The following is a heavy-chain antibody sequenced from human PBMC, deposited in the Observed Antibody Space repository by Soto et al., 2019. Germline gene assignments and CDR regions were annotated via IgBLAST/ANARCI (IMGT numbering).Heavy chain of an antibody. CDR1: GFAFVDHG. Sequence: GGSLRLSCTTSGFAFVDHGMSWVRQAPGKGLEWVWFIRRRRYGATAEYAASVKGRFSVSRDDSKSIAYLQMKNLQTEDTGVYYCTRAPLRCSGGSCSSADSWGRGTLVTVSS. CDR3: TRAPLRCSGGSCSSADS. CDR2: IRRRRYGATA. J-gene: IGHJ4*02. V-gene: IGHV3-49*04. D-gene: IGHD2-15*01.